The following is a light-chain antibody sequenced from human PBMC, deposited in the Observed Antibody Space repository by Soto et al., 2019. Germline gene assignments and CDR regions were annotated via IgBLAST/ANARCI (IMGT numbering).Light chain of an antibody. CDR1: SSNIGAGYD. Sequence: QSVLTQPPSVSGAPGQRVTISCTGSSSNIGAGYDVHWYQQLPGTAPKLLIYGNSNRPSGVPDRFSGSKSGTSASLAITGLQAEDEADYYCPSYDSSPSGSVVFGGGTKLTVL. J-gene: IGLJ2*01. CDR2: GNS. V-gene: IGLV1-40*01. CDR3: PSYDSSPSGSVV.